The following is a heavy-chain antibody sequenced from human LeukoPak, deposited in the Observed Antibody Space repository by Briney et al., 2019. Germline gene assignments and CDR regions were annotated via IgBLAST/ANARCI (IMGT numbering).Heavy chain of an antibody. Sequence: PSETLSLTCAVYGGSFSGYYWSWIRQPPGKGLEWIGEINHSGSTNYNPSLKSRVTISVDTSKNQFSLKLSSVTAADTAVYYCARDCSRSGSYYNYYYYGMDVWGQGTTVTVSS. CDR1: GGSFSGYY. CDR2: INHSGST. CDR3: ARDCSRSGSYYNYYYYGMDV. V-gene: IGHV4-34*01. D-gene: IGHD3-10*01. J-gene: IGHJ6*02.